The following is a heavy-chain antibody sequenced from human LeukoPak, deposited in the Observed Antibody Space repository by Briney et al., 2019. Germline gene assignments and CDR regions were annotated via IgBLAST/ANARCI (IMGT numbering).Heavy chain of an antibody. V-gene: IGHV4-59*01. Sequence: SETLSLTCTVSGGSISSYYWSWIRQPPAKGLEWIGYIYYSGSTNYNPSLKSRVTISVDTSKNQFSLKLSSVTAADTAVYYCARDVAAAYYFDYWGQGTLVTVSS. J-gene: IGHJ4*02. CDR1: GGSISSYY. D-gene: IGHD6-13*01. CDR2: IYYSGST. CDR3: ARDVAAAYYFDY.